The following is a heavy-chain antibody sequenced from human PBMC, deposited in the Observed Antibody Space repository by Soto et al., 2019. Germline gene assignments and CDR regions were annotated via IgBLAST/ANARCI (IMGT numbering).Heavy chain of an antibody. J-gene: IGHJ6*03. CDR1: GFTFSNYW. D-gene: IGHD2-15*01. Sequence: EVKLVESGGGLVQPGGSLRLSCAASGFTFSNYWMYWVRQAPGKGLVWVSRINSDGSVSSYADSVKGRLTISRDNVKNALYLQMNGLRVEDTAVYYCARGDCVGGTCYSLAGSFYYYMDVWGKGTTVTVFS. CDR3: ARGDCVGGTCYSLAGSFYYYMDV. V-gene: IGHV3-74*01. CDR2: INSDGSVS.